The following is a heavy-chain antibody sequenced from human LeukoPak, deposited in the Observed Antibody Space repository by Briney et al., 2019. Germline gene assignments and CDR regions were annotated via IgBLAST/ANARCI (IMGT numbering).Heavy chain of an antibody. Sequence: SETLSLTCTVSGGSISSGGYYWSWIRQHPGKGLEWIGYIYYSGSTYYNPSLKSRVTISVDTSKNQFSLKLSSVTAADTAVYYCARDKPYGSGSYIDYWGQGTLATVSS. CDR1: GGSISSGGYY. J-gene: IGHJ4*02. CDR3: ARDKPYGSGSYIDY. V-gene: IGHV4-31*03. D-gene: IGHD3-10*01. CDR2: IYYSGST.